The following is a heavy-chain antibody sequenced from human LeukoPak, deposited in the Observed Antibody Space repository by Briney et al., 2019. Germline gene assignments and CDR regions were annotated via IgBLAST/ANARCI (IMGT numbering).Heavy chain of an antibody. CDR2: IKEDGTET. CDR1: GFMFSSNW. CDR3: AKEGRSLQTY. Sequence: GGSLSLSCAASGFMFSSNWMSWVRRAPGKGLGWVANIKEDGTETYYLDSVKGRFTISRDNAKNSLNLQMNSLRVEDTTVYYCAKEGRSLQTYWSQGTLVTVSS. J-gene: IGHJ4*02. D-gene: IGHD5-24*01. V-gene: IGHV3-7*03.